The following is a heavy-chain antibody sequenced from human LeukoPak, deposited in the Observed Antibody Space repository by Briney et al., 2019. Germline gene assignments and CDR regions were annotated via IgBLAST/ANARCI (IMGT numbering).Heavy chain of an antibody. J-gene: IGHJ4*02. D-gene: IGHD6-6*01. Sequence: GGSLRLSCKASGFTVTSNHMNWVRQAPGKGLEWVSIIYTGGTTHYTDPLKDRFTISRNDSINTLYFQINSRRVEDTAVYYCARDSSSYYFVYWGQGTLVTVSS. CDR2: IYTGGTT. CDR1: GFTVTSNH. CDR3: ARDSSSYYFVY. V-gene: IGHV3-66*01.